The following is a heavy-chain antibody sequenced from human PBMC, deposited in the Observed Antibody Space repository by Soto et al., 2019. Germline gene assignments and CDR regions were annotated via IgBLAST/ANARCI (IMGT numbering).Heavy chain of an antibody. V-gene: IGHV1-8*01. D-gene: IGHD4-17*01. Sequence: ASVKVSCKASGYTFTNYAINWGGQAAGQGLEWMGWMKPASDDTGYSQKFQGRLTMTRSTSMNTAYMELSSLTSDDTAVYYCARDYGGNSGWFDPWGQGTLVTVSS. J-gene: IGHJ5*02. CDR3: ARDYGGNSGWFDP. CDR2: MKPASDDT. CDR1: GYTFTNYA.